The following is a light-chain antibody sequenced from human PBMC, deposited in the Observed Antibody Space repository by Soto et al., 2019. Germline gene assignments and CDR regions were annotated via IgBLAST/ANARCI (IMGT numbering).Light chain of an antibody. Sequence: AIRMTQSPSSFSASTGDRVTITCRASQGISSYLAWYQQKPGKAPKLLIYAASTLQSGVPSRFSGSGSGTVFTITISCLQSEDFATYYCQQYYSYPTFGEGTKVEIK. J-gene: IGKJ1*01. CDR3: QQYYSYPT. CDR2: AAS. V-gene: IGKV1-8*01. CDR1: QGISSY.